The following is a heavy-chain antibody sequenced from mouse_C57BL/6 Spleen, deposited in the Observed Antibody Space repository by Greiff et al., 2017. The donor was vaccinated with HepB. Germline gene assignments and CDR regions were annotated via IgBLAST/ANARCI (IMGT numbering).Heavy chain of an antibody. Sequence: VHVKQSGPELVKPGASVKISCKASGYSFTGYYMNWVKQSPEKSLEWIGEINPSTGGTTYNQKFKAKATLTVDKSSSTAYMQLKSLTSEDSAVYYCARPYSNYGGYFDVWGTGTTVTVSS. CDR3: ARPYSNYGGYFDV. D-gene: IGHD2-5*01. CDR2: INPSTGGT. CDR1: GYSFTGYY. V-gene: IGHV1-42*01. J-gene: IGHJ1*03.